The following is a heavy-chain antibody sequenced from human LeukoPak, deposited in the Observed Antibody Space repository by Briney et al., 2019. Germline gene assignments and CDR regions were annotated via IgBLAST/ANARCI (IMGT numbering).Heavy chain of an antibody. CDR3: ARDAIVGATQGYFDL. Sequence: GESLKISCKGSGYSFTAHWIAWVRQVPGKGLEWMGIIYPGDSDARYSPSFQGQVTISVDKSISTAYLHWSSLKASDTAMYFCARDAIVGATQGYFDLWGRGTLVTVSS. CDR1: GYSFTAHW. V-gene: IGHV5-51*01. CDR2: IYPGDSDA. J-gene: IGHJ2*01. D-gene: IGHD1-26*01.